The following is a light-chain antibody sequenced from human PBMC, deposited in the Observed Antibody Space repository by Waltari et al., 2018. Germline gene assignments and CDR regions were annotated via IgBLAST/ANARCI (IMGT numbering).Light chain of an antibody. V-gene: IGKV3-20*01. CDR2: GAS. J-gene: IGKJ1*01. CDR1: QSVSSS. CDR3: QHYVRLPAT. Sequence: IVLTPPPGTLSLSPGDRATLACRASQSVSSSLAWYQQKPGQAPKLLIYGASTRATGIPDRFTGSGSGTDFSLTISSLEPEDFAIYFCQHYVRLPATFGQGTKVEIK.